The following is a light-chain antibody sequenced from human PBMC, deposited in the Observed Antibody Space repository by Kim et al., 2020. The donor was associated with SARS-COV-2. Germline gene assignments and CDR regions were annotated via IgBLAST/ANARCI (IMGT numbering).Light chain of an antibody. V-gene: IGLV1-51*01. CDR2: DND. CDR1: SSNIGNNY. Sequence: GQKVTISCTGSSSNIGNNYVSWYQQFPGTAPTLLIYDNDKRPSGSPDRFSGSKSGTSATLGITGLQTGDEADYYCGTWDSSLSTGVFGGGTQLTVL. J-gene: IGLJ2*01. CDR3: GTWDSSLSTGV.